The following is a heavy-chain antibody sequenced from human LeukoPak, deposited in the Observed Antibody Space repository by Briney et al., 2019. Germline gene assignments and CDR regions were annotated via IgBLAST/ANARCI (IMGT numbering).Heavy chain of an antibody. V-gene: IGHV3-15*01. Sequence: GGSLRLSCAASGFTFSNAWMSWVRQAPGKGLEWVGRIKSKTAGGTTDYAAPVKGRFTISRDDSKNTLYLQMNSLKTEDTAVYYCTTDLYFDWLSTDYFDYWGQGTLVTVSS. CDR3: TTDLYFDWLSTDYFDY. D-gene: IGHD3-9*01. CDR2: IKSKTAGGTT. J-gene: IGHJ4*02. CDR1: GFTFSNAW.